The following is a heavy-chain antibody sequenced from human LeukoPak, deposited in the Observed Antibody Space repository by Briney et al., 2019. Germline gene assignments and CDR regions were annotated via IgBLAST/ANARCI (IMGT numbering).Heavy chain of an antibody. CDR1: GFTFSSYA. V-gene: IGHV3-23*01. D-gene: IGHD6-13*01. J-gene: IGHJ5*02. CDR2: ISGGGGST. Sequence: GGSLRLSCAASGFTFSSYAMSWVRQAPGKGLEWVSAISGGGGSTYHADSVKRRFTISRDNSKNTVYLQMNSLRADDTAVYYCAKSGYSSSWYGDTWGQATLVADS. CDR3: AKSGYSSSWYGDT.